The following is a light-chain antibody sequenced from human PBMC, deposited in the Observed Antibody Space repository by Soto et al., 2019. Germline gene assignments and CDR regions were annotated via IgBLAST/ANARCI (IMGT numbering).Light chain of an antibody. CDR2: TNN. J-gene: IGLJ2*01. CDR3: AAWDDSLNGHVV. V-gene: IGLV1-44*01. CDR1: SSNIGRNT. Sequence: QSVLTQPPSASGTPGQRVTISCSGSSSNIGRNTVNWYQQFPGTAPKLLIYTNNQRPSGVPDRFSGSKSGTSASLAISGLQSKDEADYYCAAWDDSLNGHVVFGGGTKVTVL.